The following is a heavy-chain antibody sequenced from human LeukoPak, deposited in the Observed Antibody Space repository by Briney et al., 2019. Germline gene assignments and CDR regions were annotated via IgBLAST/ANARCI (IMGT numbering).Heavy chain of an antibody. D-gene: IGHD3-10*01. CDR3: AKDRVYGSGSYLDY. J-gene: IGHJ4*02. CDR1: GFTFSNYW. CDR2: IKQDRNEK. Sequence: GGSLRLSCAASGFTFSNYWMSWVRQAPGKGLEWVANIKQDRNEKYYVDSVKGRFTISRDNSKNTLYLQMNSLRAEDTAVYYCAKDRVYGSGSYLDYWGQGTLVTVSS. V-gene: IGHV3-7*03.